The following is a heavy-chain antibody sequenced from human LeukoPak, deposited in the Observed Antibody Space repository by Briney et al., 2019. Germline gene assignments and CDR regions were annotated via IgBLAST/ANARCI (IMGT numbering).Heavy chain of an antibody. Sequence: GGSLTLSCAASGCIFHDYAMHWVRQAPGKGLEWVSLISGDGYSTYYADSVKGRFTISRDNNKNSLYLQMNSLRSEDTALYYCAKDGYVYYYFDYWGQGTLVTVSS. CDR2: ISGDGYST. V-gene: IGHV3-43*02. CDR1: GCIFHDYA. J-gene: IGHJ4*02. CDR3: AKDGYVYYYFDY. D-gene: IGHD3-10*01.